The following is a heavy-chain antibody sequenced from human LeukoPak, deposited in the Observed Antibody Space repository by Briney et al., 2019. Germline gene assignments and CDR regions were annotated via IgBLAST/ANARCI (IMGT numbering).Heavy chain of an antibody. CDR2: IYSGGAT. CDR3: ARGRFSGPDDY. CDR1: EFSVISNY. D-gene: IGHD6-19*01. Sequence: PGGSLRLSCAVSEFSVISNYMNWVRQAPGKGLEWVSVIYSGGATYYADSVRGRFTISRDNSKNMVSLQMTSLGAEDTAVYYCARGRFSGPDDYWGQGTLVTVSS. V-gene: IGHV3-53*01. J-gene: IGHJ4*02.